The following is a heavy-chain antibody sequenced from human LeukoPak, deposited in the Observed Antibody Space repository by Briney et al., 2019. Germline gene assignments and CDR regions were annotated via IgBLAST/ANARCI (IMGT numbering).Heavy chain of an antibody. Sequence: PGGSLRLSCAAFGFTFSNAWMNWVRQAPGKGLEWVGRIKSKTDGGTTDYAAPVKGRFTISRDDSKSTLYLQMNSLKTEDTAVYYCTTDARPASSSGAYYYYYYGMDVWGQGTTVTVSS. J-gene: IGHJ6*02. CDR2: IKSKTDGGTT. CDR3: TTDARPASSSGAYYYYYYGMDV. CDR1: GFTFSNAW. V-gene: IGHV3-15*07. D-gene: IGHD6-6*01.